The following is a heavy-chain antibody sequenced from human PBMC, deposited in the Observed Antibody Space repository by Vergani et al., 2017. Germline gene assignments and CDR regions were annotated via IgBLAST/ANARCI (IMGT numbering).Heavy chain of an antibody. CDR2: MNPNSGST. J-gene: IGHJ5*02. V-gene: IGHV1-8*01. D-gene: IGHD2-2*02. CDR3: ARAGCSSTSCYTGGESGNWFDP. Sequence: QVQLVQSGAEVKKPGASVKVSCKASGYTFTSYDINWVRQATGQGLEWMGWMNPNSGSTVFAQKFQGRVTMTRNTSISTAYMELSSLRSEDTAVYYCARAGCSSTSCYTGGESGNWFDPWGQGTLVTVSS. CDR1: GYTFTSYD.